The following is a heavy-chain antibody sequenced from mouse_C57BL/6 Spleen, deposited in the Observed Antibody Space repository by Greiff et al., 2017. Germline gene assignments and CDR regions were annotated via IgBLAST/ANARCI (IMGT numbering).Heavy chain of an antibody. CDR1: GFTFSSYA. D-gene: IGHD2-1*01. Sequence: EVQGVESGGGLVKPGGSLKLSCAASGFTFSSYAMSWVRQTPEQRLEWVATISDGGSYTYYPDNVKGRFTISRDNAKNNLYLQMSHLKSEDTAMYYCARESYGNYDLFAYWGQGTLVTVSA. V-gene: IGHV5-4*01. CDR2: ISDGGSYT. J-gene: IGHJ3*01. CDR3: ARESYGNYDLFAY.